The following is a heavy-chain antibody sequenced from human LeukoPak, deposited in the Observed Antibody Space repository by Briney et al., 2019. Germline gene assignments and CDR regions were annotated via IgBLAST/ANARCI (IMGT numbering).Heavy chain of an antibody. CDR2: IIPIFGTA. D-gene: IGHD1-26*01. CDR3: ARDLSSGSYDAFDI. CDR1: GGTFSSYA. V-gene: IGHV1-69*13. Sequence: ASVKVSCKASGGTFSSYAISWVRQAPGQGLEWMGGIIPIFGTANYAQKFQGRVTITADESTSTAYMELSSLRSEDTAVYYCARDLSSGSYDAFDIWGQGTMVTVSS. J-gene: IGHJ3*02.